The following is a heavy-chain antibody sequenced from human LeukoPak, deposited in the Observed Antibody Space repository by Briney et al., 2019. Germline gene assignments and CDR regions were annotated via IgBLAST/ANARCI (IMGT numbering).Heavy chain of an antibody. D-gene: IGHD3-3*01. CDR1: GFTFSAYW. CDR3: ARVIFGVVIIPYFDS. J-gene: IGHJ4*02. V-gene: IGHV3-7*01. Sequence: GGSLRPSCAASGFTFSAYWMSWVRQAPGKGLEWVANIKQDGSEKFYVDSVKGRFTISRDNAKNSLYLQMNSLRGEDTAVYYCARVIFGVVIIPYFDSWGQGILVTVSS. CDR2: IKQDGSEK.